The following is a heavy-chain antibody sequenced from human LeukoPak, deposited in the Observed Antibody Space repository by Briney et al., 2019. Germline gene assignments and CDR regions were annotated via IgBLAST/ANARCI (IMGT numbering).Heavy chain of an antibody. D-gene: IGHD2-21*01. J-gene: IGHJ4*02. CDR1: GASISSYY. CDR3: ARAGASYSFDY. V-gene: IGHV4-59*01. Sequence: SETLSLTRSVSGASISSYYWSWIRQPPGKGLEWIGYLFHSGSTNYNPSLKSRVTISVDTSKNQFSLKLNSVTAADTAVYYCARAGASYSFDYLVPGTVVTVSS. CDR2: LFHSGST.